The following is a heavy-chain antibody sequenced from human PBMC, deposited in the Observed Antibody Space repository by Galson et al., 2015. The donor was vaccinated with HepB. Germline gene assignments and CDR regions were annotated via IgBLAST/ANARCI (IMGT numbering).Heavy chain of an antibody. D-gene: IGHD3-16*01. Sequence: ETLSLTCAVNGESFSGYYWTWIRRPPGKGLEWIGQINHSGNPTCKPSLQRRATMSVDTSRNQSSLRLTSVTAADTAMYYCARVRSQVVAGIMIPYYLDHWGQGALVTVSS. CDR2: INHSGNP. CDR1: GESFSGYY. J-gene: IGHJ4*02. V-gene: IGHV4-34*01. CDR3: ARVRSQVVAGIMIPYYLDH.